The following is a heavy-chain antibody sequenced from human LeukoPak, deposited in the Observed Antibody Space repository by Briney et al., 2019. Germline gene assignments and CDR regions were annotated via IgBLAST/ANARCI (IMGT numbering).Heavy chain of an antibody. D-gene: IGHD3-3*01. V-gene: IGHV4-59*01. CDR3: ARAYYDFWSGYFDY. Sequence: SETLSLTCTVSGGSISSYYWSWIRQPPGKGLEWIGYIYYSGSTNYNPSLKSRVTISVDTSKNQFSLKLSSVTAADTVVYYCARAYYDFWSGYFDYWGQGTLVTVSS. CDR1: GGSISSYY. CDR2: IYYSGST. J-gene: IGHJ4*02.